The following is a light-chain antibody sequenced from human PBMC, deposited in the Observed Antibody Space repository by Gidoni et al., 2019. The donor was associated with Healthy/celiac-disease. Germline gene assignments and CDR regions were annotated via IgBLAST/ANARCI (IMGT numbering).Light chain of an antibody. CDR2: WAS. Sequence: DIVMTHSPDSLAVSLGERATINCKFSQSVLYSSNNKNYLAWYQQKPGQPPKLLIYWASTRESGFPDRFSGSGSGTDFTLTISSLQAEDVAVYYCQQYYSTPLTFGGGTKVEIK. V-gene: IGKV4-1*01. J-gene: IGKJ4*01. CDR1: QSVLYSSNNKNY. CDR3: QQYYSTPLT.